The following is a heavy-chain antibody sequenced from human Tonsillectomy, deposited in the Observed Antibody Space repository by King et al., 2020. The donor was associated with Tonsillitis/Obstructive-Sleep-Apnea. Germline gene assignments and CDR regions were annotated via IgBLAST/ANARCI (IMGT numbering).Heavy chain of an antibody. V-gene: IGHV3-11*05. CDR2: IISSSSYT. D-gene: IGHD1-7*01. CDR1: GFTFSDYY. CDR3: ARARYNWNYAEDY. Sequence: VQLVESGGGLVKPGGSLRLSCAASGFTFSDYYMSWIRQAPGEGLEWVSYIISSSSYTNYADSGKGRFTISRDNAKNSLYLQMNSLRAEETAVYYCARARYNWNYAEDYWGQGTLVTVSS. J-gene: IGHJ4*02.